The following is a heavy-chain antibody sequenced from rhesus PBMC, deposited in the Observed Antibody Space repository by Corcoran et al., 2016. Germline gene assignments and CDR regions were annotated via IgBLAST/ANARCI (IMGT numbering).Heavy chain of an antibody. CDR2: IYSSGSST. J-gene: IGHJ4*01. Sequence: QVQLQESGPGLVKPSETLSVTCAVSGGSNSSSYWSWIRQAPGKGREWIGDIYSSGSSTNYNPSLKSRVTLSVDTSKNQLSLKLSSVTAADTAVYYCARDIAGTTNGFDYWGQGVLVTVSS. CDR1: GGSNSSSY. CDR3: ARDIAGTTNGFDY. D-gene: IGHD1-20*01. V-gene: IGHV4-169*02.